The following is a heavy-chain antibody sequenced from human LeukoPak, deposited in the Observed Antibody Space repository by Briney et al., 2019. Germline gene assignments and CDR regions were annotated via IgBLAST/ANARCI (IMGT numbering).Heavy chain of an antibody. V-gene: IGHV3-33*01. CDR3: ARGVVGLYPGFDY. D-gene: IGHD2-15*01. CDR1: GFTLSTYA. Sequence: GRPLRLSCAASGFTLSTYAMHWVRQAPGRGLEGVAFICYDESDEYYADSVKGRFTISRDNSKNTLYLQMNSLRAEDTAVYYCARGVVGLYPGFDYWGQGTLVTVSS. J-gene: IGHJ4*02. CDR2: ICYDESDE.